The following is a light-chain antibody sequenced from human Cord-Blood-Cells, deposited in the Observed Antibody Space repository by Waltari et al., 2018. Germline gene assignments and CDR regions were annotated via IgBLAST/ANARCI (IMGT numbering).Light chain of an antibody. CDR3: QQYGSSPT. J-gene: IGKJ1*01. V-gene: IGKV3-20*01. CDR2: GAS. Sequence: EIVLTQSPGTLSLSPGERATLSCRASQSVSSSYLACSQQKPGQAPRLLIYGASSRATGIPDRFSGSGSGTDFTFTISRLEPEDCAVYYCQQYGSSPTFGQGTKGEIK. CDR1: QSVSSSY.